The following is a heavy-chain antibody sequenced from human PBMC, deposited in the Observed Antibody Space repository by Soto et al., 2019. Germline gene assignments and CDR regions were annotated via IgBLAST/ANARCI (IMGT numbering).Heavy chain of an antibody. V-gene: IGHV4-34*01. J-gene: IGHJ6*02. Sequence: SETLSLTCAVYGGSFSGYYWSWIRQPLGKGLEWIGEINHSGSTNYNPSLKSRVTISVDTSKNQFSLKLSSVTAADTAVYYCASPFTPSWYEGYGMDVWGQGTTVTVSS. CDR3: ASPFTPSWYEGYGMDV. CDR1: GGSFSGYY. CDR2: INHSGST. D-gene: IGHD6-13*01.